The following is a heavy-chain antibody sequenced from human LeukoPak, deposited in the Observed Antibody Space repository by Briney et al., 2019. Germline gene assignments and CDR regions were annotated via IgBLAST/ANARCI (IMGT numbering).Heavy chain of an antibody. CDR3: ARDSGERGSGSYLIAY. V-gene: IGHV1-2*02. CDR1: GYTFTCYY. Sequence: ASVKVSCKASGYTFTCYYMHWVRQAPGQGLEWMGWINPNSGGTNYAQKFQGRVTMTRDTSISTAYMELSRLRSDDTAVYSCARDSGERGSGSYLIAYWGQGTLVTVSS. D-gene: IGHD3-10*01. J-gene: IGHJ4*02. CDR2: INPNSGGT.